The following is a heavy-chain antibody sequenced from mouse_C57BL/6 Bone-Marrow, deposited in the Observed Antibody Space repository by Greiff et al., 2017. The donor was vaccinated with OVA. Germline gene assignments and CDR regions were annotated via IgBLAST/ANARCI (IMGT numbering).Heavy chain of an antibody. Sequence: EVQLVESGPGLVKPSQSLSLTCSVTGYSITSGYYWNWIRQFPGNKLEWMGYISYDGSNNYNPSLKNRISITRDTSKNQFFLKLNSVTTEDTATYYCARGLYGSSYGYFDVWGTGTTVTVSS. J-gene: IGHJ1*03. D-gene: IGHD1-1*01. V-gene: IGHV3-6*01. CDR1: GYSITSGYY. CDR2: ISYDGSN. CDR3: ARGLYGSSYGYFDV.